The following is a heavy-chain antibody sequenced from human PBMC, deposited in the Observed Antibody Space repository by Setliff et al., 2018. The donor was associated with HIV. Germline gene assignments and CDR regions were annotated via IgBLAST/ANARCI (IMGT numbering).Heavy chain of an antibody. V-gene: IGHV1-2*04. Sequence: GASVKVSCKASGYRFTDYYIHWVRQAPGQGLEWMAWINSATGGTNYAQNFQGWVTVTRDTSINTVYMELSSLKSDDTAVYYCAAGYCGGDCYSRQSYFDYWGQGTLVTVSS. CDR1: GYRFTDYY. CDR3: AAGYCGGDCYSRQSYFDY. J-gene: IGHJ4*02. D-gene: IGHD2-21*02. CDR2: INSATGGT.